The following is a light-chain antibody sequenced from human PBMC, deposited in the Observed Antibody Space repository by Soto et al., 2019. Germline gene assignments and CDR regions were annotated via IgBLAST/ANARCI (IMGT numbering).Light chain of an antibody. Sequence: DIQMTQSPPTLSASVGDRVTITCRARQSISRWLAWYQQKPGRAPNLLIYDASNLESGVPSRFSGSGCVTEFTLTISSLQPDDFATYYCQQYNNRPLTFGGGNKVDIK. CDR1: QSISRW. CDR3: QQYNNRPLT. J-gene: IGKJ4*01. CDR2: DAS. V-gene: IGKV1-5*01.